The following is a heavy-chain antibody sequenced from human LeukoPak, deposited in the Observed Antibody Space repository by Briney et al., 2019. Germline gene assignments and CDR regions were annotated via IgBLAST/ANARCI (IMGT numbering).Heavy chain of an antibody. Sequence: SETLSLTCTVSGGSISTYYWSWIRQPPGKGLEWIGYNYYSGSTKSNPSLKSRVTISVDSSKNQFSLKLSSVTAADTAVYYCARHGGDWVFDYWGQGTLVTVSS. CDR3: ARHGGDWVFDY. D-gene: IGHD2-21*02. J-gene: IGHJ4*02. V-gene: IGHV4-59*08. CDR1: GGSISTYY. CDR2: NYYSGST.